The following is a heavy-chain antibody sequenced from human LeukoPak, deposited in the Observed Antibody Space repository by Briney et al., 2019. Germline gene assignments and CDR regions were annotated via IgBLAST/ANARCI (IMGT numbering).Heavy chain of an antibody. D-gene: IGHD6-13*01. J-gene: IGHJ4*02. CDR3: ARGYSSSWGNLFDY. V-gene: IGHV1-69*13. CDR1: GYTFTSYG. CDR2: IIPIFGTA. Sequence: ASVKVSCKASGYTFTSYGISWVRQAPGQGLEWMGGIIPIFGTANYAQKFQGRVTITADESTSTAYMELSSLRSEDTAVYYCARGYSSSWGNLFDYWGQGTLVTVSS.